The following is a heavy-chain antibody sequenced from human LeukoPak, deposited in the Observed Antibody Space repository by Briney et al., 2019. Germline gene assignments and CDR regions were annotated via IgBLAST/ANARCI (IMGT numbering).Heavy chain of an antibody. J-gene: IGHJ4*02. D-gene: IGHD2-21*02. V-gene: IGHV4-39*01. CDR2: IYYTGNT. CDR1: GVSISSSNSY. Sequence: PSETLSLTCTVSGVSISSSNSYWGWIRQPPGKGLEWIGSIYYTGNTYYNASLKSRVTISIDTSKNQISLRLTSVTVTDTAMYYCARQTGSGLLALPGGQGTLVTVSS. CDR3: ARQTGSGLLALP.